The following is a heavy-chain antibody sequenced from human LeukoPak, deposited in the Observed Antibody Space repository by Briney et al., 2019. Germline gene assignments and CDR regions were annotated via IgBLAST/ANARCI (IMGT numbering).Heavy chain of an antibody. D-gene: IGHD5-18*01. J-gene: IGHJ4*02. CDR3: ARGPGLAMGKGYFDH. CDR2: TSHNEGNK. V-gene: IGHV3-30-3*01. CDR1: GFTFSNYA. Sequence: GGSLRLSCAASGFTFSNYAVHWVRQAPGKGLEWVAATSHNEGNKYYADSVKGRFTISRDNSKNTLYLEVNSLRTDDTAVYYCARGPGLAMGKGYFDHCGQGTLVTVSS.